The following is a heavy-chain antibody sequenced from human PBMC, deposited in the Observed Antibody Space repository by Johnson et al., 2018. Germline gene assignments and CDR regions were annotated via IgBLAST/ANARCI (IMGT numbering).Heavy chain of an antibody. J-gene: IGHJ3*02. CDR1: EFTVSDND. V-gene: IGHV3-53*02. Sequence: EVQLVETGGGLIRPGGSLRLACAPSEFTVSDNDVSWVRQAPGKGLEWVSIIYSGSSVQYAGSAKGRFTISRDKSKNTVFLQRNSLGVEDTALYVCTRVRWARTTFEAFDIWGQGTMVIVSA. CDR2: IYSGSSV. D-gene: IGHD1-1*01. CDR3: TRVRWARTTFEAFDI.